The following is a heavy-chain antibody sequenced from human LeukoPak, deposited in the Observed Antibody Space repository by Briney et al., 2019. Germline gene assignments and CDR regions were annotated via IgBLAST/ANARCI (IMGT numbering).Heavy chain of an antibody. D-gene: IGHD5-18*01. Sequence: PVKSLRLSCAASGFTFSSYGMHWVRQAPGKGLEWVALIWYDGSNTYYADSVKGRFTISRDNSKNTLYLQMNGLRAEDTAVYYCARDSLRLHTPMVGVAFDIWGQGTMV. V-gene: IGHV3-33*01. CDR1: GFTFSSYG. CDR3: ARDSLRLHTPMVGVAFDI. J-gene: IGHJ3*02. CDR2: IWYDGSNT.